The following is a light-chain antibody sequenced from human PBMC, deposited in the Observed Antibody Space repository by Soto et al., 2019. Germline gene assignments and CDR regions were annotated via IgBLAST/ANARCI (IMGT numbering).Light chain of an antibody. V-gene: IGKV3-11*01. J-gene: IGKJ5*01. CDR3: QQRSKWPIT. CDR2: DAS. CDR1: QSISTY. Sequence: EIVLTHSPATLSLSPGERAALSFSSSQSISTYLAWYQQKPGQAPRLFIYDASNRATGIPARFSGSGSGTDFTLTISSLEPEDFAVYYCQQRSKWPITFGQGTRLEIK.